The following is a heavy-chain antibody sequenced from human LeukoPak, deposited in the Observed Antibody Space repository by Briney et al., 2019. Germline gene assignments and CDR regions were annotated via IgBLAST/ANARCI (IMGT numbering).Heavy chain of an antibody. CDR3: ARGTYFDWLLTSRDYGMDV. D-gene: IGHD3-9*01. J-gene: IGHJ6*02. CDR1: GYTFTSYG. V-gene: IGHV1-18*01. Sequence: ASVKVSCKASGYTFTSYGISWVRQAPGQGLEWMGWISAYNGNTNYVQKLQGRVTMTTDTSTSTAYMELRSLRSDDTAVYYCARGTYFDWLLTSRDYGMDVWGQGTTVTVSS. CDR2: ISAYNGNT.